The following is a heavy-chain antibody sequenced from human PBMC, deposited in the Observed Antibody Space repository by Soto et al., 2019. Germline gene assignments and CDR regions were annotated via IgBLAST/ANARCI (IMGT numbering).Heavy chain of an antibody. D-gene: IGHD3-16*02. Sequence: GGSLRLSWAASGFTFSDYYMSWIRQAPGKGLEWVSYISSSGSTIYYADSVKGRFTISRDNAKNSLYLQMNSLRAEDTAVYYCARGPYDYVWGSDPPHFDYWGQGTLVTVSS. V-gene: IGHV3-11*01. J-gene: IGHJ4*02. CDR3: ARGPYDYVWGSDPPHFDY. CDR1: GFTFSDYY. CDR2: ISSSGSTI.